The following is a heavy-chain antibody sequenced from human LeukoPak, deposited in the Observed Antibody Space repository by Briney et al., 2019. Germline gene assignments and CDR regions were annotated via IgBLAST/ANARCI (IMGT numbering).Heavy chain of an antibody. D-gene: IGHD3-22*01. CDR2: TYYSGTT. J-gene: IGHJ4*02. V-gene: IGHV4-59*08. Sequence: SETLSLTCTVSGGSISRYYWSWVRQSPGKGLEWIGHTYYSGTTNYNPSLKSRITISVDTSKNQFSLKLNSVTAADTAVYFCARQYGNYLWDYWGQGTLVTVSS. CDR3: ARQYGNYLWDY. CDR1: GGSISRYY.